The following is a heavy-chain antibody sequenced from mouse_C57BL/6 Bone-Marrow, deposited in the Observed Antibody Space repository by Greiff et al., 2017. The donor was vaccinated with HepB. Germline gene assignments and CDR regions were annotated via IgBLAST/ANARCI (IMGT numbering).Heavy chain of an antibody. V-gene: IGHV1-85*01. J-gene: IGHJ3*01. Sequence: QLQQSGPELVKPGASVKLSCKASGYTFTSYDINWVKQRPGQGLEWIGWIYPRDGSTKYNEKFKGKATLTVDTSSSTAYMELHSLTSEDSAVYFCARYYGSSLAWFAYWGQGTLVTVSA. D-gene: IGHD1-1*01. CDR2: IYPRDGST. CDR3: ARYYGSSLAWFAY. CDR1: GYTFTSYD.